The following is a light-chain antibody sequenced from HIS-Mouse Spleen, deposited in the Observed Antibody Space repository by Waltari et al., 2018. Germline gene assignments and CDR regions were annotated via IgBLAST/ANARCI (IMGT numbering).Light chain of an antibody. J-gene: IGLJ2*01. CDR1: ALPTKY. V-gene: IGLV3-10*01. CDR2: EDS. Sequence: SYELTQPPSVSVSPGQTARNTCPGDALPTKYPYWYQQKSGQAPVLVIYEDSKRPSGIPERFSGSSSGTMATLTISGAQVEDEADYYCYSTDSSGNHRVFGGGTKLTVL. CDR3: YSTDSSGNHRV.